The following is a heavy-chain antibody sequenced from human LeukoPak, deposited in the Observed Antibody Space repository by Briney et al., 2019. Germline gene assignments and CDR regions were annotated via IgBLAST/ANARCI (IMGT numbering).Heavy chain of an antibody. Sequence: SQTLSLTCTVSGGSISSGDYYWSWIRQPPGKGLEWIGYIYYSGSTYSNPSLKSLVTISVDTSKNQFSLKLSSVTAADTAVYYCAREGYYYYMDVWGKGTTVTVSS. V-gene: IGHV4-30-4*08. J-gene: IGHJ6*03. CDR3: AREGYYYYMDV. CDR1: GGSISSGDYY. CDR2: IYYSGST.